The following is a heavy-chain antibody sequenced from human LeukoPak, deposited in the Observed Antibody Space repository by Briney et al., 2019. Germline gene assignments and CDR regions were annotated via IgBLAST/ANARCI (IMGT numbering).Heavy chain of an antibody. V-gene: IGHV1-18*01. CDR1: GYTFTSYG. CDR2: ISAYNGNT. CDR3: ARRDCTTGACRFDD. D-gene: IGHD2-8*01. Sequence: ASVKVSCKASGYTFTSYGISWVRQAPGQGLEWMGWISAYNGNTNYAQKFQGRLTMTRNTSISTAYMDLSSLRSDDTAVYYCARRDCTTGACRFDDWGQGTRVSVSP. J-gene: IGHJ4*02.